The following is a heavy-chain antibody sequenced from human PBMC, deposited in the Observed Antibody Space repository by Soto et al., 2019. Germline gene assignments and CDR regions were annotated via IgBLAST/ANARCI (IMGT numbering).Heavy chain of an antibody. V-gene: IGHV3-21*01. Sequence: GGSLRLSCAASGFTFSTYIMNWVRQAPGKGLEWVSSISSSSSYIYYADSVKGRFTISRDNAKNSLYLQMNSLRAEDTAVYYCARYDSSGYYWPYYYYGMDVWGQGTTVTVSS. CDR2: ISSSSSYI. J-gene: IGHJ6*02. CDR1: GFTFSTYI. D-gene: IGHD3-22*01. CDR3: ARYDSSGYYWPYYYYGMDV.